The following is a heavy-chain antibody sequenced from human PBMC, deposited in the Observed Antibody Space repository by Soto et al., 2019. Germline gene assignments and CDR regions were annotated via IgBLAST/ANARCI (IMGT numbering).Heavy chain of an antibody. Sequence: ASVKVSCKASGGTFSSYAISWLRQAPGQGLEWMGGIIPIFGTANYAQKFQGRVTITADESTSTAYMELSSLRSEDTAVYYCARGDSSTRDYYYYYGMDVWGQGTTVTVSS. D-gene: IGHD5-18*01. V-gene: IGHV1-69*13. CDR2: IIPIFGTA. CDR3: ARGDSSTRDYYYYYGMDV. J-gene: IGHJ6*02. CDR1: GGTFSSYA.